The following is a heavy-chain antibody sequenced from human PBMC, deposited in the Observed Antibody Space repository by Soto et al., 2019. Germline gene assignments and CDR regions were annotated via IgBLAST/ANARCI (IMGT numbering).Heavy chain of an antibody. J-gene: IGHJ4*02. V-gene: IGHV4-59*01. Sequence: LSLTCTVSGGSIGSFYWSWIRQPPGGTLEWIGYIYASGTTTYNPSLESRVTMSVDMPNNEFSLDLTSVTAADTAVYYCARSHSFDGRIYHYYFDFWGKGTLVTVSS. CDR1: GGSIGSFY. CDR2: IYASGTT. D-gene: IGHD2-15*01. CDR3: ARSHSFDGRIYHYYFDF.